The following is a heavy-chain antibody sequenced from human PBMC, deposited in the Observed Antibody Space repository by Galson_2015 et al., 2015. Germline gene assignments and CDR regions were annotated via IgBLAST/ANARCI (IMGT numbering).Heavy chain of an antibody. D-gene: IGHD6-13*01. CDR3: ARAIAAARNDS. Sequence: SLRLSYAASGFTFSSYSMNWVRQAPGKGLEWVSSIHSSSSYIYYADSVKGRFTISRDNAKNSLYLQMNSLRAEDTAVDYCARAIAAARNDSWGQGTLVTVSS. CDR1: GFTFSSYS. V-gene: IGHV3-21*01. J-gene: IGHJ4*02. CDR2: IHSSSSYI.